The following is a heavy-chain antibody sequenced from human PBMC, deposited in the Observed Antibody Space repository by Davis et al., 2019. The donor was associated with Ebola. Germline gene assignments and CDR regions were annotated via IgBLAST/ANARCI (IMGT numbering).Heavy chain of an antibody. CDR2: IYPGDSDT. J-gene: IGHJ5*02. CDR1: GYRFTTYW. D-gene: IGHD1-26*01. Sequence: PGGSLRLSCKASGYRFTTYWLGWVRQMPGKGLEWMGIIYPGDSDTRYSPSFQGQVTFSFDKSINTAYLQWSSLKASDTSMYYCARQGAYEPYDLWGQGSLVTVSS. CDR3: ARQGAYEPYDL. V-gene: IGHV5-51*01.